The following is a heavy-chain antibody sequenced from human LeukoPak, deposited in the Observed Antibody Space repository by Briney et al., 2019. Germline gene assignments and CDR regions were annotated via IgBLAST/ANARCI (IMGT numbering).Heavy chain of an antibody. CDR2: ISSASSSI. CDR3: ASACGGDCYPSTDTFDY. Sequence: GGSLRLSCAASGFTFSSYSMNWVRQAPGKGLEWVSYISSASSSIYYADSVKGRFTISRDNAKNSLFLQMNSLRAEDTAVYYCASACGGDCYPSTDTFDYWGQGTLVTVSS. CDR1: GFTFSSYS. V-gene: IGHV3-48*04. J-gene: IGHJ4*02. D-gene: IGHD2-21*02.